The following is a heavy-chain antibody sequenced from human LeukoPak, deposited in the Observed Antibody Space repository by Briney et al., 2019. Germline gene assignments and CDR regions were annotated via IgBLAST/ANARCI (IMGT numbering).Heavy chain of an antibody. CDR3: ARDQQVGGNYYYLDY. CDR2: ISYDGHYK. Sequence: GRSLRLSCAASGFSFSDYSMHWVRQAPGKGLEWVAFISYDGHYKYYADSVNGRFAISRDNSKNTLYLQMNSLRPEDTAVYFCARDQQVGGNYYYLDYWGQGTLVTVSS. V-gene: IGHV3-30*09. J-gene: IGHJ4*02. D-gene: IGHD3-10*01. CDR1: GFSFSDYS.